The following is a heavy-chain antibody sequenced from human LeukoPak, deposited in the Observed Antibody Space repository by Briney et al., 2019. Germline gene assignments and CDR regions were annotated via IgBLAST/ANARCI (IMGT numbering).Heavy chain of an antibody. CDR2: ISSSGSTI. J-gene: IGHJ3*02. Sequence: GGSLRLSCAAPGFTFSSYEMNWVRQAPGKGLEWVSYISSSGSTIYYADSVKGRFTISRDNAKNSLYLQMNSLRAEDTAVYYCATSYSGRLTGIGAFDIWGQGTMVTVSS. D-gene: IGHD1-26*01. CDR1: GFTFSSYE. CDR3: ATSYSGRLTGIGAFDI. V-gene: IGHV3-48*03.